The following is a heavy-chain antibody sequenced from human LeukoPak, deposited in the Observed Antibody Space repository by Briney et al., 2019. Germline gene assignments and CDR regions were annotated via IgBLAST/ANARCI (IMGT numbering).Heavy chain of an antibody. V-gene: IGHV3-30-3*01. CDR3: ARDYHASGSYTPSADY. J-gene: IGHJ4*02. Sequence: GGSLRLSCAASGFTFRNHAMHWVRQAPGKGLEWVAIISFDGSNHYFADSVKGRCTISRDNSKNAVYLQMNSLRTEDTAVYYCARDYHASGSYTPSADYWGQGTLVTVSS. CDR1: GFTFRNHA. D-gene: IGHD3-10*01. CDR2: ISFDGSNH.